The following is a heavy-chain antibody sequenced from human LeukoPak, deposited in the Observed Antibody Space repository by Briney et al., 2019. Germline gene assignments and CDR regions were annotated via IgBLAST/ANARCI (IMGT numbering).Heavy chain of an antibody. J-gene: IGHJ3*02. CDR3: TRDGGDSTKTAFDM. CDR1: GFTFSDYI. CDR2: IRRGTNNYTT. Sequence: GGSLRLSCAASGFTFSDYILDRVRQAPGKGLEWVGRIRRGTNNYTTEYAASVKGRFIISRDDSKNSLYLHMNSLKTEDTAVYHCTRDGGDSTKTAFDMWGQGTMVTVSS. V-gene: IGHV3-72*01. D-gene: IGHD2/OR15-2a*01.